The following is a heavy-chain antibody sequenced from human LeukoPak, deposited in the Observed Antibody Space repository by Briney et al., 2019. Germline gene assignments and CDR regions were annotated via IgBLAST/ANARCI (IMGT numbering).Heavy chain of an antibody. V-gene: IGHV3-23*01. J-gene: IGHJ4*02. Sequence: GGSLRLSCAASGFTFSSYAMSWVRQAPGKGLEWVSAISGSGGSTYYADSVKGRFTISRDNSKSTLYLQMNSLRAGDTAVYYCAKVKWRRLAVTDYFDYWGQGTLVTVSS. CDR1: GFTFSSYA. CDR3: AKVKWRRLAVTDYFDY. D-gene: IGHD2-21*02. CDR2: ISGSGGST.